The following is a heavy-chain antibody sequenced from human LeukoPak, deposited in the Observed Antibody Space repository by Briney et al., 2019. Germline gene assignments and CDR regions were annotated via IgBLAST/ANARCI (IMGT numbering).Heavy chain of an antibody. CDR1: GFTFSSYE. D-gene: IGHD5-18*01. J-gene: IGHJ4*02. CDR2: ISYDGSNK. V-gene: IGHV3-30*04. CDR3: ARHLSGVTGYTYGRGIDY. Sequence: GGSLRLSCAASGFTFSSYEMNWVRQAPGKGLEWVAFISYDGSNKYYADSVKGRFTISRDSAKTSLYLQMISLRAEDTAVYYCARHLSGVTGYTYGRGIDYWGQGTLVTVSS.